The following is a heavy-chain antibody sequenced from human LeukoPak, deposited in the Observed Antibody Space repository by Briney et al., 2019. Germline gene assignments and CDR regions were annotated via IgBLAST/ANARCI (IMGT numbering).Heavy chain of an antibody. CDR3: ARGVLRYFDWLLEYFDY. Sequence: SVKVSCKASGGTFRRYAIRWVRQPPAQGLEWMGGIIPIFGTANYAQKFQGRVTITADESTRTAYMELSSVRSEDTAVYYCARGVLRYFDWLLEYFDYWGQGTLVTVSS. J-gene: IGHJ4*02. CDR1: GGTFRRYA. D-gene: IGHD3-9*01. V-gene: IGHV1-69*13. CDR2: IIPIFGTA.